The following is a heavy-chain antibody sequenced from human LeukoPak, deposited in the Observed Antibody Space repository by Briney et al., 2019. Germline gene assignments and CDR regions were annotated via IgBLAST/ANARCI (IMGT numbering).Heavy chain of an antibody. CDR3: AGSVLTGYLDY. V-gene: IGHV4-59*08. J-gene: IGHJ4*02. D-gene: IGHD3-9*01. CDR2: IYYSGST. CDR1: GGSISSYY. Sequence: SETLSLTCTVSGGSISSYYWSWIRQPPGKGLEWIGYIYYSGSTYYNPSLKSRVTISVDTSKNQFSLKLSSVTAADTAVYYCAGSVLTGYLDYWGQGTLVTVSS.